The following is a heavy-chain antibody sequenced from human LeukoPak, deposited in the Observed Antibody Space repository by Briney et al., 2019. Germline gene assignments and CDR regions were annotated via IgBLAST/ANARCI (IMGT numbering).Heavy chain of an antibody. J-gene: IGHJ4*02. V-gene: IGHV5-51*01. CDR3: ARRIVGANFDY. D-gene: IGHD1-26*01. CDR1: GFTFTSYW. Sequence: GGSLRLSCAASGFTFTSYWIGWVRQMPGKGLEWMGIIYPGDSDTRYSPSFQGQVTISADKSISTAYLQWSSLKASDTAMYYCARRIVGANFDYWGQGTLVTVSS. CDR2: IYPGDSDT.